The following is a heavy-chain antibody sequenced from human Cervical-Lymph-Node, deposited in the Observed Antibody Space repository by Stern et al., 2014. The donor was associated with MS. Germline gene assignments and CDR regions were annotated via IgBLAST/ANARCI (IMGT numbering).Heavy chain of an antibody. Sequence: QLVQSGAEVKQPGSSVKVSCKASGGTFGGYAVSWVRQAPRQGLEWMGGIVPMFGTANYAQKFQDRATMTADASTNTAYMELSSLTSEDTAMYYCTRDEGHAEYYQHWGQGTLITVSS. CDR3: TRDEGHAEYYQH. J-gene: IGHJ1*01. CDR2: IVPMFGTA. CDR1: GGTFGGYA. V-gene: IGHV1-69*01.